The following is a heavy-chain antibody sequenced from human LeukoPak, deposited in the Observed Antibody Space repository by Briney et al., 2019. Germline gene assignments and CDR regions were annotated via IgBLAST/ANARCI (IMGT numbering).Heavy chain of an antibody. CDR3: ARGIRRNINYWFDP. V-gene: IGHV1-2*02. CDR2: INPNSGGT. Sequence: ASVKVSCKASGYTFTGYYMHWVRQAPGQGLEWMGWINPNSGGTNYAQKFQGRVTITRNTSINTAYMELSSLRSEDTAVYYCARGIRRNINYWFDPWGQGTLVTVSS. D-gene: IGHD3-3*02. J-gene: IGHJ5*02. CDR1: GYTFTGYY.